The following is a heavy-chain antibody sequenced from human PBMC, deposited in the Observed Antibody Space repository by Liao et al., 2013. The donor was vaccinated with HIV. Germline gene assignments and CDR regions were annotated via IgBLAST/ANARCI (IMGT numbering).Heavy chain of an antibody. CDR2: IYHSGST. V-gene: IGHV4-30-2*01. J-gene: IGHJ5*01. CDR3: ARGGSYYYGSGSPLPFDS. D-gene: IGHD3-10*01. CDR1: GGSISSGGYS. Sequence: QVQLQESGSGLVKPSQTLSLTCAVSGGSISSGGYSWSWIRQPPGKGLEWIGYIYHSGSTYYNPSLKSRVTISVDRSKNQFSLKLSSVTAADTAVYYCARGGSYYYGSGSPLPFDSWGQGTLVTVSS.